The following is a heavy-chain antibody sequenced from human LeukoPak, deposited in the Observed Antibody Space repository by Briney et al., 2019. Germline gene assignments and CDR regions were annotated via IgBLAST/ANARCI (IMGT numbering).Heavy chain of an antibody. J-gene: IGHJ4*02. Sequence: GGSLRLSCAASGFTFSSYEMNWVRQAPGKGLEWVSYISSSGSTIYYADSVKGRFTISRDNARDSLYLEMNSLTVEDTAVYFCSRALGTGRPHDFWGQGTLVTVSS. V-gene: IGHV3-48*03. CDR2: ISSSGSTI. CDR1: GFTFSSYE. D-gene: IGHD3/OR15-3a*01. CDR3: SRALGTGRPHDF.